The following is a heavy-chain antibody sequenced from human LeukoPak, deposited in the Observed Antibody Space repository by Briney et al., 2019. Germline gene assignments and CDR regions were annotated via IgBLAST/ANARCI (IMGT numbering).Heavy chain of an antibody. CDR1: GGSISSGSYY. CDR3: ARVYRQLGAFDY. J-gene: IGHJ4*02. V-gene: IGHV4-61*02. D-gene: IGHD6-6*01. CDR2: IYTSGST. Sequence: PSETLSLTCTVSGGSISSGSYYWSWIRQPAGKGLEWIGRIYTSGSTNYNPSLKSRDTISVDTSKNQFSLKLSSVTAADTAVYYCARVYRQLGAFDYWGQGTLVTVSS.